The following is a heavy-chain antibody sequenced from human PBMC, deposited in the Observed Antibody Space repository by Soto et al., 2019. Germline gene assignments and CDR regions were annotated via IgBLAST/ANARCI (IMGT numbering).Heavy chain of an antibody. D-gene: IGHD3-16*01. Sequence: QLQLQESGPGLVKPSETLSLTCTVSNGSISSSNYYWAWIRQPPGKGLGWIGSIYYSGTTYYKPSLKSRLTISVDTSKNQFSLRLTYVPAADTAVYYCARRDFYGGNFDLWGRGTLVTVSS. V-gene: IGHV4-39*01. CDR1: NGSISSSNYY. CDR2: IYYSGTT. J-gene: IGHJ2*01. CDR3: ARRDFYGGNFDL.